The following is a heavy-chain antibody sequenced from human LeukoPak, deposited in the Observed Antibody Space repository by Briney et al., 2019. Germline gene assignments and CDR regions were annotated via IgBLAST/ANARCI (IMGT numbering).Heavy chain of an antibody. D-gene: IGHD2-15*01. CDR2: IYPGDSDT. V-gene: IGHV5-51*01. J-gene: IGHJ4*02. CDR1: GYSFTSYW. CDR3: ARHVQDGYCSGGSCYDPSFDY. Sequence: GESLKISCKGSGYSFTSYWIGWVRQMPGKGLKWMGIIYPGDSDTRYSPSFQGQVTISADKSISTAYLQWSSLKASDTAMYYCARHVQDGYCSGGSCYDPSFDYWGQGTLVTVSS.